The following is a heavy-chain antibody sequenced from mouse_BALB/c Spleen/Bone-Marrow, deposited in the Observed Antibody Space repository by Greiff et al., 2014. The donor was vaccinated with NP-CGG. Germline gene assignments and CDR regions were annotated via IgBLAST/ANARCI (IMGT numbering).Heavy chain of an antibody. CDR2: IYPSDSYT. D-gene: IGHD4-1*01. J-gene: IGHJ4*01. CDR1: GYTFTSYW. CDR3: TRRLTGSYAMDY. V-gene: IGHV1-69*02. Sequence: QVQLQQSGAELVRPGASVKLSCKASGYTFTSYWINWVKQRPGQGLEWIGNIYPSDSYTNYNQKFKDKATLTVDKSFSTAYMQLSSPTSEDSAVYYCTRRLTGSYAMDYWGQGTSVTVSS.